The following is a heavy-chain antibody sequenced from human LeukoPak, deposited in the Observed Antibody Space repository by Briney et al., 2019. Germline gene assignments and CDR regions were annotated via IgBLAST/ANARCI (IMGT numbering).Heavy chain of an antibody. CDR3: AKGGPPYTYYDFWSGSGKAFDI. D-gene: IGHD3-3*01. CDR1: GFTFSNYG. Sequence: GGSLRLSCAASGFTFSNYGMHWVRQAPGKGLEWVAFIRYDEINKYYADSVKGRFTISRDSSKNTLYLQMNSLRAEDTAVYYCAKGGPPYTYYDFWSGSGKAFDIWGQGTMVTVSS. V-gene: IGHV3-30*02. J-gene: IGHJ3*02. CDR2: IRYDEINK.